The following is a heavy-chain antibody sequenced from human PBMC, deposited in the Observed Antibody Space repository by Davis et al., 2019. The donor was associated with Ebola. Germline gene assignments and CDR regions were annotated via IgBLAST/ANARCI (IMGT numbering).Heavy chain of an antibody. CDR2: VYHGGTT. Sequence: MPSETLSLTCAVSGDSISSSNWWCWVRQSPGMGLEWIGEVYHGGTTNYNPSLKSRVTISLDMSRNQFSLHLTSVTAADTAVYYCARGPRYSYKGLNWFDPWGQGTLVTVSS. CDR1: GDSISSSNW. CDR3: ARGPRYSYKGLNWFDP. D-gene: IGHD5-18*01. V-gene: IGHV4-4*02. J-gene: IGHJ5*02.